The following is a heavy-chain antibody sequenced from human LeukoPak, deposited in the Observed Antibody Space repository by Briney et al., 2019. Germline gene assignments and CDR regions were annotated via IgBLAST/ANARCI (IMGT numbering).Heavy chain of an antibody. J-gene: IGHJ3*02. D-gene: IGHD7-27*01. CDR2: IYYSGST. CDR1: GGSISSYY. Sequence: SETLSLTCTVSGGSISSYYWSWIRQPPGKGLEWIGYIYYSGSTNYNPSLKSRVTISVDTSKNQFSLKLSSVTAADTAVYYCAGANWGSSDAFDIWGQGTMVTVSS. V-gene: IGHV4-59*08. CDR3: AGANWGSSDAFDI.